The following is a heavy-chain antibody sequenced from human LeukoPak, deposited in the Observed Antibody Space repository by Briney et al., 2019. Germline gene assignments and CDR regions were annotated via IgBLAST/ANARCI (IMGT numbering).Heavy chain of an antibody. CDR3: ARAEKAVTGTLDS. V-gene: IGHV4-59*01. CDR2: MYNRGST. CDR1: GDSISNYY. D-gene: IGHD2-21*02. Sequence: SETLSLTCTVSGDSISNYYWSWIRQSPGKELEWIGYMYNRGSTIYNPSLKSRVTISTDTSKNQFPLRLTSVTAADTAVYYCARAEKAVTGTLDSWGQGTLITVSS. J-gene: IGHJ4*02.